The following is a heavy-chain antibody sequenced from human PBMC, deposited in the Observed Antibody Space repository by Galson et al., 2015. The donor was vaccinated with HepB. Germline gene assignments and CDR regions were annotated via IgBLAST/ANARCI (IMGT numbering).Heavy chain of an antibody. J-gene: IGHJ3*02. D-gene: IGHD6-19*01. CDR1: GFTFDDYA. CDR2: ISWNSGTI. Sequence: SLRLSCAASGFTFDDYAMHWVRQPPGKGLEWVSSISWNSGTIVYADSVKGRFTFSRDNARNSLYLQMHSLRPEDTALYYCVKDSGNSGWYPTFDIWGQGTMVTVSS. CDR3: VKDSGNSGWYPTFDI. V-gene: IGHV3-9*01.